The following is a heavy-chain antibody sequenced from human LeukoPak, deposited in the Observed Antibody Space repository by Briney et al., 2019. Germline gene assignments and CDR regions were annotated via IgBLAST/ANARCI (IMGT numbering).Heavy chain of an antibody. CDR3: ARDEVITFRLFDH. D-gene: IGHD1-14*01. V-gene: IGHV3-48*03. Sequence: SGGSLRLSCAASGFTFSSYEMNWVRRAPGKGLEWVSYISSSGSTIYYADSVKGRFTISRDNAKNSLHLQMNSLRAEDTAVYYCARDEVITFRLFDHWGQGTLVTVSS. CDR1: GFTFSSYE. J-gene: IGHJ4*02. CDR2: ISSSGSTI.